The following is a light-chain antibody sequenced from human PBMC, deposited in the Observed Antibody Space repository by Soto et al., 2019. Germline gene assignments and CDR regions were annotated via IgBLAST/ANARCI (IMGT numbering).Light chain of an antibody. CDR3: QQYGSLSWT. CDR1: QPVSSNF. Sequence: IVITHSPDSLAVSPGESATLFCRASQPVSSNFLAWYQQRPGQAPRIIIFGASGRATGIPDRFSGSGSGTDFTLTISRLEPEDFAVYYCQQYGSLSWTFGQGTKVDIK. CDR2: GAS. J-gene: IGKJ1*01. V-gene: IGKV3-20*01.